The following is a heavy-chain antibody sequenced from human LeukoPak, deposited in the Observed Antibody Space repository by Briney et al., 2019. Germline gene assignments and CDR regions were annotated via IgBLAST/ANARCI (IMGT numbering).Heavy chain of an antibody. CDR1: GFTFSSFG. J-gene: IGHJ5*02. CDR3: ARFHLILGFDP. Sequence: GGSLRLSCAASGFTFSSFGMHWVRQAPGKGLEWVSAISGSGGSTYYADSVKGRFTISRDNSKNTLYLQMNSLRAEDTAVYYCARFHLILGFDPWGQGTLVTVSS. D-gene: IGHD3-3*01. CDR2: ISGSGGST. V-gene: IGHV3-23*01.